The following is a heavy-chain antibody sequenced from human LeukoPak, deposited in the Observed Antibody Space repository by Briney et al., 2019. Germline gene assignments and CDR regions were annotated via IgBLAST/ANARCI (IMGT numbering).Heavy chain of an antibody. CDR3: ASCYDPRSPYYHY. J-gene: IGHJ4*02. V-gene: IGHV4-59*01. Sequence: GYIYYRGRTNYNPSLKSRVTISVDTSKNQFSLKLSSVTAADTAVYYCASCYDPRSPYYHYWGQGTLVTVSS. D-gene: IGHD5-12*01. CDR2: IYYRGRT.